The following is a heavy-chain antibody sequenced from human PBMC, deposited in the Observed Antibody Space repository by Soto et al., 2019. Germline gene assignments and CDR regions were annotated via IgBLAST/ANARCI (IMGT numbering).Heavy chain of an antibody. D-gene: IGHD6-19*01. CDR1: GFTFSSYG. J-gene: IGHJ4*02. Sequence: GSLRLSCAASGFTFSSYGMHWVRQAPGKGLEWVAVISYDGSNKYYADSVKGRFTISRDNSKNTLYLQMNSLRAEDTAVYYCAKDQSTVAGSFDYRGQGTLVTVSS. CDR3: AKDQSTVAGSFDY. CDR2: ISYDGSNK. V-gene: IGHV3-30*18.